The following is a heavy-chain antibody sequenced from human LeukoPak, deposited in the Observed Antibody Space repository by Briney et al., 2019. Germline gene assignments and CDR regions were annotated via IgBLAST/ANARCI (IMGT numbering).Heavy chain of an antibody. CDR2: IYYSGST. V-gene: IGHV4-61*01. CDR3: ARGSGYYGSGSYYNGNFDY. D-gene: IGHD3-10*01. Sequence: KSSDTLSLPCTVSGRSVSSGRYYWSWIGQPPGKGLVGWGYIYYSGSTNYNPSLKSRVTISVDTSKNQFSLKLSSVTAADTAVYYCARGSGYYGSGSYYNGNFDYWGQGTLVTVSS. CDR1: GRSVSSGRYY. J-gene: IGHJ4*02.